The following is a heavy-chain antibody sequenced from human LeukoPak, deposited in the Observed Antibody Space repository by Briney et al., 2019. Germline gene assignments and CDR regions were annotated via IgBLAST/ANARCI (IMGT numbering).Heavy chain of an antibody. CDR3: GRATRGVRGVYYFDY. V-gene: IGHV1-8*01. CDR2: MNPNSGNT. D-gene: IGHD3-10*01. J-gene: IGHJ4*02. Sequence: GASVKVSCKASGYTFTSYDINWVRQAAGQGLEWMGWMNPNSGNTGYAQKFQGRVTMTRNTSISTAYMELSSLRSEDTAVYYCGRATRGVRGVYYFDYWGQGTLVTVSS. CDR1: GYTFTSYD.